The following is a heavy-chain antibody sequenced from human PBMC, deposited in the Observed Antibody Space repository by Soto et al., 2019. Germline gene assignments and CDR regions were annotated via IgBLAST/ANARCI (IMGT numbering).Heavy chain of an antibody. V-gene: IGHV3-23*01. CDR2: ISGSGGST. CDR3: AKGISAFGGDYFDD. J-gene: IGHJ4*02. D-gene: IGHD3-16*01. CDR1: GFTFTNYG. Sequence: PGGSLRLSCAASGFTFTNYGMNWVRQAPGKGLEWVSAISGSGGSTYYADSVKGRFTISRDNSKNTLYLQMNSLRVEDTAIYYCAKGISAFGGDYFDDWGQGTQVTVSS.